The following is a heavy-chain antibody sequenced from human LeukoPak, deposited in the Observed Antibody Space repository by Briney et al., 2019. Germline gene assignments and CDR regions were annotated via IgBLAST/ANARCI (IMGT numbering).Heavy chain of an antibody. J-gene: IGHJ4*02. CDR2: INPNSGDT. V-gene: IGHV1-2*02. CDR3: VRDVHNWNDDY. D-gene: IGHD1-1*01. CDR1: GYTFTGYN. Sequence: ASVKVSCKASGYTFTGYNVHWVRQAPGQGLEWLGWINPNSGDTLYPQKFQGRVTLIRDTSISTAYMDLNRLTSDDTAVYYCVRDVHNWNDDYWGQGTLVTVSS.